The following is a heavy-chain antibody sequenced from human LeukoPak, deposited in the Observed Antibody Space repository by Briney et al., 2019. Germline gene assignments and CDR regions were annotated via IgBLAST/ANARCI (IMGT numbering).Heavy chain of an antibody. J-gene: IGHJ5*02. CDR3: ARGEITIFGVVIPFDP. V-gene: IGHV1-46*01. CDR1: GYTFTSYY. Sequence: GASVKVSCKASGYTFTSYYMHWVRQAPGQGLEWMGIINPSGGSTSYAQKFQGRVTMTRDTSISTAYMELSRLRSDDTAVYYCARGEITIFGVVIPFDPWGQGTLVTVSS. CDR2: INPSGGST. D-gene: IGHD3-3*01.